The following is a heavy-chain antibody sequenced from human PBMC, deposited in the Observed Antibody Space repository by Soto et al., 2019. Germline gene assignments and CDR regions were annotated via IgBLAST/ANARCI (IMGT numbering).Heavy chain of an antibody. CDR3: AKGAYYYYGMDV. V-gene: IGHV3-23*01. J-gene: IGHJ6*02. CDR1: GFTFSDYA. Sequence: LRLSCAASGFTFSDYAMSWVRQAPGKGLQWVSSIRSDGASTYYADSVRGRFTIFRDNSKNTLSLEMTSLRAEDTALYYCAKGAYYYYGMDVWGQGTTVTVSS. CDR2: IRSDGAST.